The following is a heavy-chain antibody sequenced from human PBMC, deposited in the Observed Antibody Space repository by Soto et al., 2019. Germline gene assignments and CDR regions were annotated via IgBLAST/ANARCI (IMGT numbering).Heavy chain of an antibody. V-gene: IGHV2-70*01. CDR1: GFSLSTSGMC. Sequence: SGPTLVNPTQTPTLTCTFSGFSLSTSGMCVSWIRQPPGKALEWLALIDWDDDKYYSTSLKTRLTISKDTSKNQVVLTMTNMGPVDTATYYCDRTPSPPPYYDFWSGSTPPLDYYYGMDVWGQGTTVTVSS. J-gene: IGHJ6*02. CDR3: DRTPSPPPYYDFWSGSTPPLDYYYGMDV. CDR2: IDWDDDK. D-gene: IGHD3-3*01.